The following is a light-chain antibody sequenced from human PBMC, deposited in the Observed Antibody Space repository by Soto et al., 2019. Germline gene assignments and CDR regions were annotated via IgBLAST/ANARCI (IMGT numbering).Light chain of an antibody. J-gene: IGLJ2*01. Sequence: QSVLTQPASVSGSPGQSITISCTGTSSDVGGYNYVSWYQHHPGKAPKLMIYEVANRPSGVSNRFSGSKSGNTASLTISGLQAEDEGNYYCSSYTSRSTLVFGGGTQLTLL. CDR1: SSDVGGYNY. CDR3: SSYTSRSTLV. V-gene: IGLV2-14*01. CDR2: EVA.